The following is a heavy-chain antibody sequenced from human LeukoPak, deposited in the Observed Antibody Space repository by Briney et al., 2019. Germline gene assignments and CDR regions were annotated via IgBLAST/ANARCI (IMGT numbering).Heavy chain of an antibody. CDR3: ARAPLATRRRFDY. CDR2: INDSGST. D-gene: IGHD5-12*01. V-gene: IGHV4-34*01. Sequence: SETLSLTCGVYGGSFSGYYWSWIRQPPGKGLEWIGEINDSGSTNYNPSLKSRVTISVDTSKNQFSLKLSSVTAADTAVYYCARAPLATRRRFDYWGQGTLVTVSS. J-gene: IGHJ4*02. CDR1: GGSFSGYY.